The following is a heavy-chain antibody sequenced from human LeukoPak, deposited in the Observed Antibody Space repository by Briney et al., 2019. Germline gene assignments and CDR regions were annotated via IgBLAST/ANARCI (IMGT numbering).Heavy chain of an antibody. D-gene: IGHD5-12*01. CDR2: IIPIFGTA. Sequence: SVKVSCKVSGGTFSSYAISWVRQAPGQGLEWMGGIIPIFGTANYAQKFQGRVTITTDESTSTAYMELSSLRSEDTAVYYCAREYSGYDWSLDYWGQGTLVTVSS. CDR1: GGTFSSYA. CDR3: AREYSGYDWSLDY. J-gene: IGHJ4*02. V-gene: IGHV1-69*05.